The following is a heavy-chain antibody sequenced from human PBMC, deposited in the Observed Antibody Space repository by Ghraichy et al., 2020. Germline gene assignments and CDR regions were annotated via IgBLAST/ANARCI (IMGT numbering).Heavy chain of an antibody. J-gene: IGHJ3*02. D-gene: IGHD3-3*01. CDR3: ARPNYDFWSGGAFDI. V-gene: IGHV4-34*01. Sequence: ETLSLTCAVYGGSFSGYYWSWIRQPPGKGLEWIGEINHSGSTNYNPSLKSRVTISVDTSKNQFSLKLSSVTAADTAVYYYARPNYDFWSGGAFDIWGQGTMVTVSS. CDR1: GGSFSGYY. CDR2: INHSGST.